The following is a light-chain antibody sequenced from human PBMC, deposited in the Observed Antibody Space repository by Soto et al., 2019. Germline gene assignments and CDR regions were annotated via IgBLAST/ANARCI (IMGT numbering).Light chain of an antibody. CDR2: DAS. CDR3: QQRSNGFT. J-gene: IGKJ3*01. V-gene: IGKV3-11*01. Sequence: TQSPSSLSASVGDRVTITCRASQSVSSYLAWYQQKPGQAPRLLIYDASNRATGIPARFSGSGSGTDFTLTISSLEPEDFAVYYCQQRSNGFTFGPGTKVDIK. CDR1: QSVSSY.